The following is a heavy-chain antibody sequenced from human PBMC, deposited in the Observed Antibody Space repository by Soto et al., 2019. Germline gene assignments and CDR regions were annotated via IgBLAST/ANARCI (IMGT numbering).Heavy chain of an antibody. CDR2: FSHNGGT. J-gene: IGHJ4*02. V-gene: IGHV4-39*02. Sequence: SETLSLTCIVSAGSINSNSSFCAWIRHPTGGGLAWIASFSHNGGTHYNPPLRSRVTFSIDTSKTLFSLTLSSVTAADPAVYYCGKVLVGATRQSYFDSWGKGTLVTVSS. D-gene: IGHD1-26*01. CDR3: GKVLVGATRQSYFDS. CDR1: AGSINSNSSF.